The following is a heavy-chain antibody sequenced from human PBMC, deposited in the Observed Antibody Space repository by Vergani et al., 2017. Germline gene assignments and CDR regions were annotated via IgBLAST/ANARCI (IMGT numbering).Heavy chain of an antibody. J-gene: IGHJ4*02. D-gene: IGHD6-13*01. CDR3: ARALSSSGADD. V-gene: IGHV1-46*03. CDR1: GYTFTSYY. Sequence: VQLVQSGAEVKKPGASVKVSCKASGYTFTSYYMHWVRQGPGQGLEWMGIINHSGGSTSYAPKFQGRVTMTRDTSTRTVYMELSSLRSEDTAVYYCARALSSSGADDWGQGTLVTVSS. CDR2: INHSGGST.